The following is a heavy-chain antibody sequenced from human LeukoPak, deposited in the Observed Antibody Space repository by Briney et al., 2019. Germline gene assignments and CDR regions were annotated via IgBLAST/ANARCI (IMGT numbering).Heavy chain of an antibody. J-gene: IGHJ4*02. Sequence: GGSLRLSCAASGFTFSSYGMSWVRQAPGKGLEWVSAISGSGGSTYYADSVKGRFTISRDNSKNTLYLQMNSLRAEDTAVYHCAKGRSYYGSGSGGIDYWGQGTLVTVSS. V-gene: IGHV3-23*01. D-gene: IGHD3-10*01. CDR2: ISGSGGST. CDR1: GFTFSSYG. CDR3: AKGRSYYGSGSGGIDY.